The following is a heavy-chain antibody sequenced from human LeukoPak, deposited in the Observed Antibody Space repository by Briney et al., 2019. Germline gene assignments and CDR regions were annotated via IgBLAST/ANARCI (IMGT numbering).Heavy chain of an antibody. CDR3: AKDGDRGEYYYYYYMDV. D-gene: IGHD3-10*01. CDR1: GFTFSSYG. CDR2: IWYDGGNK. J-gene: IGHJ6*03. V-gene: IGHV3-33*06. Sequence: GRSLRLSCAASGFTFSSYGMHWVRQAPGKGLEWVAVIWYDGGNKYYVDSVKGRFTISRDDSKNTLYLQMNSLRAEDTAVYYCAKDGDRGEYYYYYYMDVWGKGTTVTVSS.